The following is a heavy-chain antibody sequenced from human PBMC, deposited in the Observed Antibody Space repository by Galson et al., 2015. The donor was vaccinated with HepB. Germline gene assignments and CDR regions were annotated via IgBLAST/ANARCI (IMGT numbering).Heavy chain of an antibody. CDR3: AKDVSDYDFWSGYYFDY. Sequence: LRLSCAASGFTFSSYGMHWVRQAPGKGLEWVAVISYDGSNKYYADSVKGRFTISRDNSKNTLYLQMNSLRAEDTAVYYCAKDVSDYDFWSGYYFDYWGQGTLVTVSS. V-gene: IGHV3-30*18. CDR1: GFTFSSYG. CDR2: ISYDGSNK. J-gene: IGHJ4*02. D-gene: IGHD3-3*01.